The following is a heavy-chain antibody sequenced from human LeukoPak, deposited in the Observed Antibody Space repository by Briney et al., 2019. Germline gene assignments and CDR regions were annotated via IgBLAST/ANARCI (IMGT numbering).Heavy chain of an antibody. V-gene: IGHV3-15*01. CDR2: IRSKTDGGTA. J-gene: IGHJ4*02. D-gene: IGHD6-19*01. CDR3: TGLYSSRFDY. Sequence: GGSLRLSCAASGFTVSSNYMNWVRQAPGKGLEWVGRIRSKTDGGTADYAAPVKGRFTISRDDSKNTLFLQMNSLKTEDTAVYYCTGLYSSRFDYWGQGTLVTVSS. CDR1: GFTVSSNY.